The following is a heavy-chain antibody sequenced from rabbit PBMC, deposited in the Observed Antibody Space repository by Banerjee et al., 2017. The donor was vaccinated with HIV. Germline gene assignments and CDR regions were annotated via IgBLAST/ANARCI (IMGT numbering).Heavy chain of an antibody. CDR3: ARDTGSSFSSYGMDL. CDR2: IAGGSSGFT. D-gene: IGHD8-1*01. CDR1: GFSFSSSDY. V-gene: IGHV1S40*01. J-gene: IGHJ6*01. Sequence: QSLEESGGDLVKPGGTLTLTCTASGFSFSSSDYMCWVRQAPGKGLEWISCIAGGSSGFTYSATWAKGRFTISKTSSTTVPLQMTSLTVADTATYFCARDTGSSFSSYGMDLWGPGTLVTVS.